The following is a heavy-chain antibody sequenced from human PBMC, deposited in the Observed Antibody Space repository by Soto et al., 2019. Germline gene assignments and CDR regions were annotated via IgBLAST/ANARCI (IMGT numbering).Heavy chain of an antibody. CDR2: IYYSGST. CDR1: GGSISIYY. Sequence: PSETLSLTGTVSGGSISIYYCSWIRQPPGKGLEWIGYIYYSGSTNYNPSLKSRVTISVDTSKNQFSLKLSSVTAADTAVYYCARAPRGNYGYPSYFDYWGQGTLVTVSS. J-gene: IGHJ4*02. V-gene: IGHV4-59*01. CDR3: ARAPRGNYGYPSYFDY. D-gene: IGHD3-10*01.